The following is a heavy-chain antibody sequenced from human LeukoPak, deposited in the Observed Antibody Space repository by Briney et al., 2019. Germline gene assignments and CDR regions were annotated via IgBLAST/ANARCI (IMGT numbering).Heavy chain of an antibody. CDR3: ARDDSSGYPDY. CDR1: GFTFSSYW. V-gene: IGHV3-74*01. CDR2: INSDGGST. J-gene: IGHJ4*02. D-gene: IGHD3-22*01. Sequence: GGSLRLSCAASGFTFSSYWMHWVRQAPGKGLVWVSRINSDGGSTSYADSVKGRFTISRDNAKNTLYLQMNSLRAEDTAVYYCARDDSSGYPDYWGQGTLVTVSS.